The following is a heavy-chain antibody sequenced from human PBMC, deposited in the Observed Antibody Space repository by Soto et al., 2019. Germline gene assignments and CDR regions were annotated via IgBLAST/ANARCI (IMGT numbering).Heavy chain of an antibody. CDR1: GGTFSSYA. J-gene: IGHJ3*02. D-gene: IGHD3-22*01. Sequence: QVQPVQSGAEVKKPGSSVKVSCKASGGTFSSYAISWVRQAPGQGLEWMGGIIPIFGTANYAQKFQGRVTITADESTCTAYMELSSLRSEDTAVYYCVDSSGHRGAFDIWGQGTMVTVSS. V-gene: IGHV1-69*01. CDR3: VDSSGHRGAFDI. CDR2: IIPIFGTA.